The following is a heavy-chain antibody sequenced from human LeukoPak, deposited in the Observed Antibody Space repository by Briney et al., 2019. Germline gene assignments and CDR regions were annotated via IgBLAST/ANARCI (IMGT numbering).Heavy chain of an antibody. CDR3: ARATFSDEFMFDY. D-gene: IGHD2/OR15-2a*01. CDR2: IIPIFGTA. CDR1: GGTFTSYA. Sequence: SVKVSCKASGGTFTSYAISWVRQAPGQGLEWMGRIIPIFGTANYAQKFQGRVTITTDESTSTAYMELSSLRSEDTAVYYCARATFSDEFMFDYWGQGTLVTFSS. J-gene: IGHJ4*02. V-gene: IGHV1-69*05.